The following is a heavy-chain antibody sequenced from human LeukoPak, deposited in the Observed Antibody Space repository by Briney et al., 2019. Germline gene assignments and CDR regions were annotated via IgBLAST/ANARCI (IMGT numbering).Heavy chain of an antibody. V-gene: IGHV3-21*01. D-gene: IGHD3-3*01. Sequence: GGSLRLSCAVSGFTFSTYSMTWVRQAPGKGLEWVSSISSSRNTYYTESVRGRFTISRDNAKNSLFLQMNSLRVEDTAVYYCARGGTFGVDISDYWGQGTLVTVSS. CDR3: ARGGTFGVDISDY. J-gene: IGHJ4*02. CDR1: GFTFSTYS. CDR2: ISSSRNT.